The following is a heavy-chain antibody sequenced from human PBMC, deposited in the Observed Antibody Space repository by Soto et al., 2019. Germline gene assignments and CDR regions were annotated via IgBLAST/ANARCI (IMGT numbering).Heavy chain of an antibody. V-gene: IGHV3-30*18. J-gene: IGHJ4*02. CDR3: AKDLEAQSYYFDY. CDR1: GFTFSSYG. CDR2: ISYDGSNK. Sequence: QVQLVESGGGVVQPGRSLRLSCAASGFTFSSYGMHWVRQAPGKGLEWVAVISYDGSNKYYADSVKGRFTISRDNSKNTLYLQMNSLRAEDTAVYYCAKDLEAQSYYFDYWGQGTLVTVSS. D-gene: IGHD6-6*01.